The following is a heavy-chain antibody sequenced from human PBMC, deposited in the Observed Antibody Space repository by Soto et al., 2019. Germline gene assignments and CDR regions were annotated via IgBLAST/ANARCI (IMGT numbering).Heavy chain of an antibody. Sequence: EVQLVESGGGLVQPGGSLRLSCAASGFTLSDHYMDWDRQAPGKGLEWVGRTKNKANRYTTEYAASVNGRVTISRDDSKNSLYLQMNSLTTEDTAGYYCARWVSGSPDNWGQGTLLTVAS. J-gene: IGHJ4*02. V-gene: IGHV3-72*01. CDR3: ARWVSGSPDN. CDR1: GFTLSDHY. CDR2: TKNKANRYTT. D-gene: IGHD1-26*01.